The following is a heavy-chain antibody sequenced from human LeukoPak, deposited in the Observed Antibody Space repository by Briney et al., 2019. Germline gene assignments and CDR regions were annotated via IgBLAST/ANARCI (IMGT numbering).Heavy chain of an antibody. V-gene: IGHV3-20*04. Sequence: GRSLRLSCAASGFTFDDYAMHWVRQAPGKGLEWVSGINWNGGSTGYADSVKGRFTISRDNAKNSLYLQMNSLRAEDTALYYCATGGEGDYDYVWGSYRRLDYWGQGTLVTVSS. CDR1: GFTFDDYA. CDR3: ATGGEGDYDYVWGSYRRLDY. CDR2: INWNGGST. J-gene: IGHJ4*02. D-gene: IGHD3-16*02.